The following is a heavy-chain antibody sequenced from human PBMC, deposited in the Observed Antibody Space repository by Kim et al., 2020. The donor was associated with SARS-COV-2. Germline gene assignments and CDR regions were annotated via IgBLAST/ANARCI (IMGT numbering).Heavy chain of an antibody. Sequence: GGSLRLSCAASGFTFDDYGMSWVRQAPGKGLEWVSGINWNGSSTDYADSVKGRFTISRDNAKNSLYLQMNSLRAEDTALYHCARGVSYGDEHSYYYYGMDVWGQGATVTVSS. D-gene: IGHD4-17*01. V-gene: IGHV3-20*01. CDR2: INWNGSST. CDR3: ARGVSYGDEHSYYYYGMDV. CDR1: GFTFDDYG. J-gene: IGHJ6*02.